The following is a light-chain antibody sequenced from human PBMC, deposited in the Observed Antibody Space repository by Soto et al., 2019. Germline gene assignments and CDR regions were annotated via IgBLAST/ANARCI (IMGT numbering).Light chain of an antibody. V-gene: IGKV1-39*01. J-gene: IGKJ1*01. CDR3: QQTFGTPRT. CDR1: ENIRSY. CDR2: AAS. Sequence: DIQMTQSPSSLSASAGDRVTITCRASENIRSYLNWYQQKPGKAPEVLIYAASRLQSGVSQRFSGSGSGTDFTLNIARLQTEDFATYYCQQTFGTPRTFGQGTRVEI.